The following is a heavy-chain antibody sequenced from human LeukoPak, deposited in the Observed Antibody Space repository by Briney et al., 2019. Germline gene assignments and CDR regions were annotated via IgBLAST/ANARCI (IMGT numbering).Heavy chain of an antibody. J-gene: IGHJ6*02. Sequence: SETLSLTCAVSGGSFSGYYWTWIRQPPGKGLEWIGEINHSGSTNYNPSLKSRVTISVDTSKNQFSLKLSSVTAADTAVYYCARAVVVPAADYYYYGMDVWGQGTTVTVSS. CDR1: GGSFSGYY. CDR2: INHSGST. CDR3: ARAVVVPAADYYYYGMDV. V-gene: IGHV4-34*01. D-gene: IGHD2-2*01.